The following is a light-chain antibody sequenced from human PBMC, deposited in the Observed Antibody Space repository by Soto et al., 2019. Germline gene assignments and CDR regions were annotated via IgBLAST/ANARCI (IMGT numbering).Light chain of an antibody. CDR1: SSDVGNYNY. CDR2: DVS. CDR3: SSYTSTGSL. J-gene: IGLJ2*01. Sequence: QAVVTQPASVSGSPGESITISCTGTSSDVGNYNYVSWYQQHPGKAPKLMIYDVSNRPSGVSNRFSGSKSGNTASLTISGLQAEDEAVYYCSSYTSTGSLFGGGTQLTVL. V-gene: IGLV2-14*03.